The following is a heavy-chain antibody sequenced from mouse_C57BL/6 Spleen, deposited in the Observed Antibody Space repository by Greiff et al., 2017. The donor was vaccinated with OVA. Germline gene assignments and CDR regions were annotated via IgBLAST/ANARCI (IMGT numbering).Heavy chain of an antibody. J-gene: IGHJ2*01. D-gene: IGHD3-1*01. CDR2: INPSSGYT. Sequence: VQLQQSGAELVRPGASVKMSCKASGYTFTSYTMHWVKQRPGQGLEWIGYINPSSGYTKYNQKFKDKATLTADKSSSTAYMQLSSLTSEDSAVYYCARSGDYYFDYWGQGTTLTVSS. V-gene: IGHV1-4*01. CDR1: GYTFTSYT. CDR3: ARSGDYYFDY.